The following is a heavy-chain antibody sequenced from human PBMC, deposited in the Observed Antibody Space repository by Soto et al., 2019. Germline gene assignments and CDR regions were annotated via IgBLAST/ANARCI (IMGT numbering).Heavy chain of an antibody. J-gene: IGHJ6*03. CDR3: ARAGHSSGLYYYYYYMDV. CDR1: GFTLSSYG. CDR2: IWYDGSNK. D-gene: IGHD6-19*01. V-gene: IGHV3-33*01. Sequence: GGSLRLSCAASGFTLSSYGMHWVRQAPGKGLEWVAVIWYDGSNKYYADSVKGRFTISRDNSKNTLYLQMNSLRAEDTAVYYCARAGHSSGLYYYYYYMDVWGKGTTVTVSS.